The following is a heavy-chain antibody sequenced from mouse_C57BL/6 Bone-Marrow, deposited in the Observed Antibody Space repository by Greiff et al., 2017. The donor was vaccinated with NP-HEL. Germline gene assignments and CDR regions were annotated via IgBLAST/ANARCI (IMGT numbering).Heavy chain of an antibody. CDR2: IYPGSGNT. CDR1: GYTFTDYY. D-gene: IGHD2-10*01. Sequence: VQLQQSGAELVRPGASVKLSCKASGYTFTDYYINWVKQRPGQGLEWIARIYPGSGNTYYNEKFKGKATLTAEKSSSTAYMQLSSLTSEDSAVYFCARSLLGPSWFAYWGQGTLVTVSA. J-gene: IGHJ3*01. CDR3: ARSLLGPSWFAY. V-gene: IGHV1-76*01.